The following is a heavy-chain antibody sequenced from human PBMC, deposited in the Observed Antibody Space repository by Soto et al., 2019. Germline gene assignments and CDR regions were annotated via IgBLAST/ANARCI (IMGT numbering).Heavy chain of an antibody. CDR1: GYTFTSYY. J-gene: IGHJ4*02. D-gene: IGHD3-22*01. CDR3: ARDENPTYYYDSSGYYAY. V-gene: IGHV1-46*01. CDR2: IDPSGGST. Sequence: ALVKVSCKASGYTFTSYYMHWVRQAPGQGLEWMGIIDPSGGSTSYAQKFQGRVTMTRDTSTSTVYMELSSLRSEDTAVYYCARDENPTYYYDSSGYYAYWGQGTLVTVSS.